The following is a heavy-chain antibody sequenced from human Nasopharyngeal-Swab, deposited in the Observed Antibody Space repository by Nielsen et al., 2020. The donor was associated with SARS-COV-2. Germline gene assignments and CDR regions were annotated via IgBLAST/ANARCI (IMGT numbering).Heavy chain of an antibody. J-gene: IGHJ6*02. CDR2: ISSSSSYI. D-gene: IGHD2-8*01. V-gene: IGHV3-21*01. Sequence: GGSLRLSCAASGLTFSSYSMNWVRQAPGKGLEWVSSISSSSSYIYYADSVKGRFTISRDNAKNSLYLQMNSLRAEDTAVYYCARDRVWYYYYYGMDVWGQGTTVTVSS. CDR1: GLTFSSYS. CDR3: ARDRVWYYYYYGMDV.